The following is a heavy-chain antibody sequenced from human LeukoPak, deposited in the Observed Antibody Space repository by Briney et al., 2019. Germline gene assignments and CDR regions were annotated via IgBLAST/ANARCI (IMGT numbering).Heavy chain of an antibody. J-gene: IGHJ3*01. CDR1: GYTFTTHG. CDR2: ISPYNGHT. V-gene: IGHV1-18*01. D-gene: IGHD3-22*01. Sequence: ASVKVSCKASGYTFTTHGVSWVRQAPGQGLDYVGWISPYNGHTHYPQKFQDRVTMTTDTSTNTVYMELRSLTSDDTAVYYCARGYYYQSGGDAFDFWGQGTVVIVSS. CDR3: ARGYYYQSGGDAFDF.